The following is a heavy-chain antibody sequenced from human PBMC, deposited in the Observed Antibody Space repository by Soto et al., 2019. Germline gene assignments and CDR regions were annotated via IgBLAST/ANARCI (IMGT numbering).Heavy chain of an antibody. CDR2: IFHSGRT. CDR1: GDSITSGSGY. CDR3: ARGLKRPDY. Sequence: QVQLQESGPGLVKPSQTLSLTCTVSGDSITSGSGYWSWVRQHPGRGLEWLGYIFHSGRTYSSPSLSGRLPLSIDTSNNQLSLNPMSVTAADTAVDYCARGLKRPDYWGQGTQVTVSS. J-gene: IGHJ4*02. V-gene: IGHV4-31*03. D-gene: IGHD6-25*01.